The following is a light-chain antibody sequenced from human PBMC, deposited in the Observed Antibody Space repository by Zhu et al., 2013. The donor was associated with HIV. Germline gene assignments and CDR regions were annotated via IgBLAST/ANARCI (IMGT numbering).Light chain of an antibody. CDR3: SSYTSSTTLV. CDR2: EVN. V-gene: IGLV2-14*02. J-gene: IGLJ1*01. Sequence: QSALTQPASVSGSPGQSITISCTGTSSNVGSYNLVSWYQQHPGKAPKLIIYEVNNRPSGVSNRFSGSKSGNTASLTISGLQAEDEADYYCSSYTSSTTLVFGTGTEVT. CDR1: SSNVGSYNL.